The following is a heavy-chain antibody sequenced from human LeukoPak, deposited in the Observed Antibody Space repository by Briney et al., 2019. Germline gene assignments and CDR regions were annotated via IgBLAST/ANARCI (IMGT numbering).Heavy chain of an antibody. CDR2: LYSGSDT. CDR3: ARVGDHFHWYLDL. D-gene: IGHD5-24*01. V-gene: IGHV3-53*01. Sequence: PGGSLTLSCAASGFTVSTKYMNWVRQAPGKGLEWVSILYSGSDTYSADSVKGRFTISRDSSKNMLFLHMNSLRAEDTAVYYCARVGDHFHWYLDLWGRGTLVTVSS. J-gene: IGHJ2*01. CDR1: GFTVSTKY.